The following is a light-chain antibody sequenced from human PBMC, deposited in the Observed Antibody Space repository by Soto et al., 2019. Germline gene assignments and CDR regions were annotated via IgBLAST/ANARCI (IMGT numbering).Light chain of an antibody. CDR1: EDISNY. CDR2: GAS. Sequence: DIQMTQSPSSLSASVGDRVTITCRASEDISNYLAWYQQKPGKVPKLLIYGASTLQSGVPSRFSGSGSGTDFTLTIRSLQTEDVATDYWQNDNRAPWTFGQGTKVESK. J-gene: IGKJ1*01. V-gene: IGKV1-27*01. CDR3: QNDNRAPWT.